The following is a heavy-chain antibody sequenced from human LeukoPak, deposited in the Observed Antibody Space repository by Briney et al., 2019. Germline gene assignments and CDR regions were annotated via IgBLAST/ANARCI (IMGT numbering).Heavy chain of an antibody. V-gene: IGHV4-4*02. CDR3: SRESGPFSPFGF. J-gene: IGHJ4*02. CDR2: ISLRGLT. D-gene: IGHD1-26*01. CDR1: GGSISGTNW. Sequence: PSGTLSPTCGVSGGSISGTNWWSWVRQPPGQGLEWIGEISLRGLTNYNPSLRSRLTVSLDESKNQVSLNLTSVTAADTAVYYCSRESGPFSPFGFWGQGTLVSVHS.